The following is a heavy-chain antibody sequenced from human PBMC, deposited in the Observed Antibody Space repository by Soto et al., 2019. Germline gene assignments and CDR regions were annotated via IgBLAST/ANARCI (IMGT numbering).Heavy chain of an antibody. CDR1: GFTSSSYW. CDR3: ARDRYSYYDFWSGSLPYYYYGMDV. J-gene: IGHJ6*02. D-gene: IGHD3-3*01. V-gene: IGHV3-7*01. CDR2: IKQDGSEK. Sequence: SLRLSCAASGFTSSSYWMSWVRQAPGKGLEWVANIKQDGSEKYYVDSVKGRFTISRDNAKNSLYLQMNSLRAEDTAVYYCARDRYSYYDFWSGSLPYYYYGMDVWGQGTTVTVSS.